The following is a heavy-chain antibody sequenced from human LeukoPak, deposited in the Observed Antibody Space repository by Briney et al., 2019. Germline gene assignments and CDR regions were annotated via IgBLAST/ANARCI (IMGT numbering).Heavy chain of an antibody. J-gene: IGHJ5*02. CDR1: GYTFTSYD. CDR3: ARSGFGSGISFDL. Sequence: ASVKVSCKASGYTFTSYDTNWVRQAPGQGLEWMGWMNPNSGDTGYPQKFQGRVTMTRDTSITTAYMELSSLTSEDTAVYYCARSGFGSGISFDLWGQGTLVTVSS. D-gene: IGHD3-10*01. V-gene: IGHV1-8*01. CDR2: MNPNSGDT.